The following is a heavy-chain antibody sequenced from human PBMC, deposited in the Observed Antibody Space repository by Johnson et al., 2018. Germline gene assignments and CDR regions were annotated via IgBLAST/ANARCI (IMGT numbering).Heavy chain of an antibody. J-gene: IGHJ3*02. CDR3: AKGHCSGGSCYLTTRVHDAFDI. Sequence: EVQLVESGGGLVQPGRSLRLSCAASGFTFDDYAMHWVRQAPGKGLEWVSGISWNSGSIGYADSVKGRFTISRDNAKNSLYLQMNSLRAEDTAVYYCAKGHCSGGSCYLTTRVHDAFDIWGQGTMVTVSS. CDR2: ISWNSGSI. V-gene: IGHV3-9*01. D-gene: IGHD2-15*01. CDR1: GFTFDDYA.